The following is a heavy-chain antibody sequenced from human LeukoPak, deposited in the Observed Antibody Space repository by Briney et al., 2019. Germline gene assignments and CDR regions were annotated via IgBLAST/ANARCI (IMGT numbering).Heavy chain of an antibody. CDR2: ISAYNGNT. J-gene: IGHJ4*02. V-gene: IGHV1-18*01. CDR3: ARVLPWVAGSPRTVDY. D-gene: IGHD6-19*01. Sequence: GASVKVSCKASGYTFTSYGISWVRQAPGQGLEWMGWISAYNGNTNYAQKLQGRVTMTTDTSTSTAYMELRSLRSDDTAAYYCARVLPWVAGSPRTVDYWGQGTLVTVSS. CDR1: GYTFTSYG.